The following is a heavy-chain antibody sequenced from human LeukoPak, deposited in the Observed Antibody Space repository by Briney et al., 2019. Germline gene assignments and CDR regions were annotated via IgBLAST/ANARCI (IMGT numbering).Heavy chain of an antibody. V-gene: IGHV4-38-2*02. Sequence: SETLSLTCTVSGYSISSGYYWGWIRQPPGKGLEWIGSIYHSGSTYYNPSLKSRVTISVDTSKNQFSLKLSSVTAADTAVYYCARDKYDCVWGSYRYGFDYWGQGTLVTVSS. J-gene: IGHJ4*02. CDR2: IYHSGST. CDR3: ARDKYDCVWGSYRYGFDY. CDR1: GYSISSGYY. D-gene: IGHD3-16*02.